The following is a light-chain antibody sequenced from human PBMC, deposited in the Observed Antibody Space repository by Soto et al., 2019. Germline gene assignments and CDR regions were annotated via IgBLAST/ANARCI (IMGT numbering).Light chain of an antibody. CDR1: QSISDT. Sequence: IVITQSPATLSVSPGGRATLSSRASQSISDTLAWYQQKPGQAPRLLIYSASRGATGFPARFSGSGSGTLFTLTITSLQSEDFAVYYCQQYNNWPLITFGQGTRLEI. CDR3: QQYNNWPLIT. V-gene: IGKV3-15*01. CDR2: SAS. J-gene: IGKJ5*01.